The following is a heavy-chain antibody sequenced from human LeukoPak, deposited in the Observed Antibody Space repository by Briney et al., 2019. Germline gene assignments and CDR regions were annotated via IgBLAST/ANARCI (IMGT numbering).Heavy chain of an antibody. D-gene: IGHD6-13*01. CDR2: ISSYSGTI. CDR3: AASTHSSWYEYYFDY. Sequence: GGSLRLSCAASGFTFSTYSMNWVRQAPGKGLEWISYISSYSGTIDYADSVKGRFTISRDNAKNSLYLQMNSLRAEDTAVYYCAASTHSSWYEYYFDYWGQGTLVTVSS. V-gene: IGHV3-48*01. J-gene: IGHJ4*02. CDR1: GFTFSTYS.